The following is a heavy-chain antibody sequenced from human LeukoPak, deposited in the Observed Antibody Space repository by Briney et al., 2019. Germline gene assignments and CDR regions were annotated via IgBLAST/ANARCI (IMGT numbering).Heavy chain of an antibody. CDR1: GGSISSHY. Sequence: PSETLSLTCTVSGGSISSHYWSWIRQPPGKRLEWIGYIYYSGSTNYNPSLKSRVTISVDTSKNQFSLKLSSVTAADTAVYYCARTMEVMETGGYYFDYWGQGTLVTVSS. D-gene: IGHD3-16*01. V-gene: IGHV4-59*11. CDR2: IYYSGST. CDR3: ARTMEVMETGGYYFDY. J-gene: IGHJ4*02.